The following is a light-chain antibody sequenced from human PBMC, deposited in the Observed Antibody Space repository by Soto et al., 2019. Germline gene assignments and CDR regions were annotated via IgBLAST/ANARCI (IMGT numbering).Light chain of an antibody. CDR1: SSDVGGYDY. CDR2: EVN. V-gene: IGLV2-8*01. CDR3: ASYSGSNIFYV. Sequence: QSVLTQPPSASGSPGQSVTISCTGTSSDVGGYDYVSWYQEHPGKAPKVMIYEVNRRPSGVPDRFSGSKSGNTASLTVSGLQAEDEADCYCASYSGSNIFYVFGTGTKVTVL. J-gene: IGLJ1*01.